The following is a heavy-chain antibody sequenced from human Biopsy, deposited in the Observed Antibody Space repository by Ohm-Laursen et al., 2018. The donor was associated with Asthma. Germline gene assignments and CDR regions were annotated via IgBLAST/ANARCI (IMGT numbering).Heavy chain of an antibody. J-gene: IGHJ4*02. V-gene: IGHV4-39*01. CDR3: ARHDHRWDTYADF. CDR2: MYYGETT. CDR1: SGSGGYMRSGNYY. Sequence: SEILSLTCSLSSGSGGYMRSGNYYWGWIRQPPGKGLEWIGSMYYGETTYYSPSLKSRVTISVDTSKNQFSLILSSVTAADTAVYYCARHDHRWDTYADFWGQGTLVTVSS. D-gene: IGHD2-2*01.